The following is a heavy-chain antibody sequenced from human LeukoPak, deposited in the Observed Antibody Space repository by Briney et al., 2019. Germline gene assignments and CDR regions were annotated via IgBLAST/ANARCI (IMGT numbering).Heavy chain of an antibody. D-gene: IGHD6-13*01. J-gene: IGHJ6*02. CDR3: ARDKEQQYYYYGMDV. CDR1: GGTFSSYA. V-gene: IGHV1-69*04. Sequence: SVKVSCKASGGTFSSYAISWVRQAPGQGLEWMGRIIPILGIANYAQKFQGRVTITADKSTSTAYMELSSLRSEDTAVYYCARDKEQQYYYYGMDVWGQGTTVTVSS. CDR2: IIPILGIA.